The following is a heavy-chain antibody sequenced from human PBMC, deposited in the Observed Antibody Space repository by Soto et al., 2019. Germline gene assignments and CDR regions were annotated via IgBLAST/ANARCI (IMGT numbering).Heavy chain of an antibody. J-gene: IGHJ4*02. Sequence: GGSLRLSCAASGFTFSSYAMHWVRQAPGKGLEWVAVISYDGSNKYYADSVKGRFTISRDNSKNTLYLQMNSLRAEDTAVYYCARDGSGFVELSYFDYWGQGTLVTVSS. D-gene: IGHD3-10*01. CDR1: GFTFSSYA. CDR2: ISYDGSNK. V-gene: IGHV3-30*04. CDR3: ARDGSGFVELSYFDY.